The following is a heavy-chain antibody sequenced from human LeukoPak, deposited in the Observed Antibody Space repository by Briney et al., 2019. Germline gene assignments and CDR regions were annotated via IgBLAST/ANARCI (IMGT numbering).Heavy chain of an antibody. Sequence: GGSLRLSCVASGFTLSSHWMHWLRLAPGKGLVWVSRISGDGSITAYADSVKGRFTISRDNAENTLYLQMNSLRAEDTAVYYCARGRAGNYYNHNDYWGQGTLVTVSS. CDR2: ISGDGSIT. J-gene: IGHJ4*01. CDR3: ARGRAGNYYNHNDY. CDR1: GFTLSSHW. D-gene: IGHD3-10*01. V-gene: IGHV3-74*01.